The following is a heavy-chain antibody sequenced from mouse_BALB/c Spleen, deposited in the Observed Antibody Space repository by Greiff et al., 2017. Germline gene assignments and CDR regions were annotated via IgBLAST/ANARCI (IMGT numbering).Heavy chain of an antibody. CDR1: GFTFSSFG. J-gene: IGHJ4*01. V-gene: IGHV5-17*02. Sequence: EVQGVESGGGLVQPGGSRKLSCAASGFTFSSFGMHWVRQAPEKGLEWVAYISSGSSTIYYADTVKGRFTISRDNPKNTLFLQMTSLRSEDTAMYYCARSGDGYYDYYAMDYWGQGTSVTVSS. D-gene: IGHD2-3*01. CDR3: ARSGDGYYDYYAMDY. CDR2: ISSGSSTI.